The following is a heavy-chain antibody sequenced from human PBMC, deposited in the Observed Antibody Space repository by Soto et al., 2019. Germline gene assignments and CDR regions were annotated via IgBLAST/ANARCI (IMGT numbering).Heavy chain of an antibody. CDR2: IYYSGST. CDR1: GGSISSYY. Sequence: QVQLQESGPGLVKPSETLSLTCTVSGGSISSYYWSWIRQPPGKGLEWIGYIYYSGSTNSTPSLKSRFTLSVHTSKDQFSLKLSSVTAADTAVYYCSRHHDSWRQGTLVPVSS. J-gene: IGHJ4*02. CDR3: SRHHDS. V-gene: IGHV4-59*08.